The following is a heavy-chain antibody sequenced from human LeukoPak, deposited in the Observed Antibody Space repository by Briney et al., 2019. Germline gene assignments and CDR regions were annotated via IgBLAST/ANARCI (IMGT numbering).Heavy chain of an antibody. CDR2: ISYDGSNK. J-gene: IGHJ4*02. CDR1: GFTFSSYW. V-gene: IGHV3-30*03. CDR3: ATDGDYIYRVDY. Sequence: PGGSLRLSCAASGFTFSSYWMSWVRQAPGKGLEWVAVISYDGSNKYYADSVKGRFTISRDNSKNTLYLQMNSLRAEDTAVYYCATDGDYIYRVDYWGQGTPVTVSS. D-gene: IGHD4-17*01.